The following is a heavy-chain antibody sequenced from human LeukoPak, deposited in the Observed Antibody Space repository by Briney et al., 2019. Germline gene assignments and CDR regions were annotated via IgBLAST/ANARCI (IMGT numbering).Heavy chain of an antibody. V-gene: IGHV3-30*18. CDR3: AKDGGKYSGSYYNYYYYYGMDV. D-gene: IGHD1-26*01. CDR2: ISYDGSNK. Sequence: GGSLRLSCAASGFTFSSYGMHWVRQAPGKGLEWVAVISYDGSNKYYADSVKGRFTISRDNSKNTLYLQMNSLRAEDTAVYYCAKDGGKYSGSYYNYYYYYGMDVWGQGTTVTVSS. CDR1: GFTFSSYG. J-gene: IGHJ6*02.